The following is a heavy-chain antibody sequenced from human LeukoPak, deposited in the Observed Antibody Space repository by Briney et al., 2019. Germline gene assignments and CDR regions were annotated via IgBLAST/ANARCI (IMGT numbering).Heavy chain of an antibody. CDR1: GFTLNSYL. CDR3: ARSNPNRNALDL. J-gene: IGHJ3*01. CDR2: IKKDGSEE. D-gene: IGHD1-14*01. Sequence: GGSLRLSCAAPGFTLNSYLMSWVRQAPGRGLEWVANIKKDGSEENYLDSVKGRFTVSRDNAKNSLYLQMNSLRGEDTAVYYCARSNPNRNALDLWGQGRMVTISS. V-gene: IGHV3-7*01.